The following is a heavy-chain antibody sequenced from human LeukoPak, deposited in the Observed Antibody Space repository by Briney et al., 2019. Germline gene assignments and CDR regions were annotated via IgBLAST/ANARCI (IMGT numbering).Heavy chain of an antibody. CDR3: VRGYSYGWFDP. D-gene: IGHD5-18*01. J-gene: IGHJ5*02. V-gene: IGHV3-23*01. Sequence: GGSLRLSCVVSGFTFSSYAMSWVRQAPGKGLEWVSGISGSGGSTYYADSVKGRITISRDNSKNTLYLQMNSLKADDTAVYYCVRGYSYGWFDPWGQGTLVTVSS. CDR2: ISGSGGST. CDR1: GFTFSSYA.